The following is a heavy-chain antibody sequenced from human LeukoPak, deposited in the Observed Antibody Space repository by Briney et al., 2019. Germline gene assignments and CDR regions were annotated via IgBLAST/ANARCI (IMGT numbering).Heavy chain of an antibody. J-gene: IGHJ6*03. Sequence: SVKVSCKASGGTFSSYAISWVRQAPGQGLEWMGRIIPIFGTANYAQKFQGRVTITTDESTSTVYMELSSLRSEDTAVYYCARDLRHRYYDSSVYYYYMDVWGKGTTVTVSS. CDR2: IIPIFGTA. V-gene: IGHV1-69*05. CDR3: ARDLRHRYYDSSVYYYYMDV. D-gene: IGHD3-22*01. CDR1: GGTFSSYA.